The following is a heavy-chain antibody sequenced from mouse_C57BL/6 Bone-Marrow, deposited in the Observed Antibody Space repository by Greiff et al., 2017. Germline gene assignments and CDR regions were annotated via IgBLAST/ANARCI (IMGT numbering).Heavy chain of an antibody. V-gene: IGHV1-4*01. CDR3: ATNWGIDY. Sequence: QVKLQQSGAELARPGASVKMSCKASGYTFTSYTMHWVKQRPGQGLEWIGYINPSSGYTKYNQKFKDKATLTADKSSSTAYMQLSSLTSEDSAVYYCATNWGIDYWGQGTTLTVSS. J-gene: IGHJ2*01. CDR2: INPSSGYT. CDR1: GYTFTSYT. D-gene: IGHD4-1*01.